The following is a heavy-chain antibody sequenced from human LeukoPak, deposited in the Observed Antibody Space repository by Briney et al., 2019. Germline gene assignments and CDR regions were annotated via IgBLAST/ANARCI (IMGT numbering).Heavy chain of an antibody. J-gene: IGHJ4*02. D-gene: IGHD6-19*01. CDR3: ARDGGIAVAGTFDY. CDR2: IYHSGST. CDR1: GGSISSYY. V-gene: IGHV4-59*01. Sequence: SETLSLTCTVSGGSISSYYWSWIRQPPGKGLEWIGYIYHSGSTNYNPSLKSRVTISVDTSKNQFSLKLSSVTAADTAVYYCARDGGIAVAGTFDYWGQGTLVTVSS.